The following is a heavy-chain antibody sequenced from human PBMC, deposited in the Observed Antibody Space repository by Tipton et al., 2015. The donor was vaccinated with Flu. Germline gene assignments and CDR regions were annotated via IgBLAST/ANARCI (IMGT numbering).Heavy chain of an antibody. V-gene: IGHV3-48*04. Sequence: GSLRLSCVASGFTLNEASMNWVRQAPGKGLEWVSYISGSSSTIYYTDSVRGRFTISRDNAKNSLSLQMNSLRGEDTAVYYCARDLTDWGQGTLVTVTS. CDR3: ARDLTD. CDR1: GFTLNEAS. CDR2: ISGSSSTI. J-gene: IGHJ4*02.